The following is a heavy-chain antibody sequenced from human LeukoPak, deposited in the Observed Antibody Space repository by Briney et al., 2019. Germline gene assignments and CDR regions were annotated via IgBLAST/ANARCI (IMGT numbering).Heavy chain of an antibody. J-gene: IGHJ4*02. CDR1: GGSISSYY. D-gene: IGHD3-22*01. Sequence: PSETLSLTCTVSGGSISSYYWSWLRQPPGKGLEWIGYIYYSGSTNYNPSLKSRVTISVDTSKNQFSLKLSSVTAADTAVYYCARRVGYDSSGYEFDYWGQGTLVTVSS. V-gene: IGHV4-59*01. CDR2: IYYSGST. CDR3: ARRVGYDSSGYEFDY.